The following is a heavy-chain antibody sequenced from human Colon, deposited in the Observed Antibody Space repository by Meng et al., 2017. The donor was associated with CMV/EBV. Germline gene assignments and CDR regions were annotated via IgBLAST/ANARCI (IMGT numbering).Heavy chain of an antibody. CDR1: GYTFTGYY. D-gene: IGHD3-22*01. V-gene: IGHV1-2*02. J-gene: IGHJ1*01. CDR2: INPNSGGT. CDR3: ATVSSGYYLYFQH. Sequence: QGQLVPAGAEVKKPGASVKGSCKASGYTFTGYYMHWVRQAPGQGLEWMGWINPNSGGTNYAQKFQGRVTMTRDTSISTAYMELSRLRSDDTAVYYCATVSSGYYLYFQHWGQGTLVTVSS.